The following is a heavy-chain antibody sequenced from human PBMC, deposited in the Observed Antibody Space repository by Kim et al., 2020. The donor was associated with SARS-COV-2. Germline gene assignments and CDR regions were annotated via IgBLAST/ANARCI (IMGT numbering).Heavy chain of an antibody. J-gene: IGHJ5*02. Sequence: DSVKGRFTISRDNSKNTLYLQLNSLRAEDTAVYYCAKSPPGVVITGWFDPWGQGTLVTVSS. V-gene: IGHV3-23*01. D-gene: IGHD3-22*01. CDR3: AKSPPGVVITGWFDP.